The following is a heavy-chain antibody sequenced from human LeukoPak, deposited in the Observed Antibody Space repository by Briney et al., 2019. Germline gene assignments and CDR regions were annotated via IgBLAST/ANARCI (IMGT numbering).Heavy chain of an antibody. Sequence: SVKVSCKASGGTFSSYAISWVRQAPGQGLEWMGRIIPILGIANYAQKFQGRVTITADKSTSTAYMELSSLRSEDAAVYYCATYLLMDYYDSSGSSFDPWGQGTLVTVSS. D-gene: IGHD3-22*01. CDR2: IIPILGIA. CDR3: ATYLLMDYYDSSGSSFDP. J-gene: IGHJ5*02. V-gene: IGHV1-69*04. CDR1: GGTFSSYA.